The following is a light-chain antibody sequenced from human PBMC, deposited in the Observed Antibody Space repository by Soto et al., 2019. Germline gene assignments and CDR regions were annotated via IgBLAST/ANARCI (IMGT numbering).Light chain of an antibody. CDR3: LLYYGGAQLI. Sequence: QTVVTQEPSPTVSPGGTVTPTCASSTGAVTGGYYPNWFQRKPGQAPRPLIYSTSNKHSWTPARFSGSLLGGKAALTLSGVQPEDEAEYYCLLYYGGAQLIFGGGTKLTVL. CDR1: TGAVTGGYY. CDR2: STS. J-gene: IGLJ2*01. V-gene: IGLV7-43*01.